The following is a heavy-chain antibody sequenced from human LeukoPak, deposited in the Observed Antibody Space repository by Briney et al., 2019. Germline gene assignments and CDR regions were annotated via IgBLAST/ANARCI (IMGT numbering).Heavy chain of an antibody. CDR1: GGSISSYY. D-gene: IGHD6-13*01. CDR3: AGRSEYSSSWYRYYGMDV. Sequence: PSETLSLTCTVSGGSISSYYWSWIRQPAGKGLEWIGRIYTSGSTNYNPSLKSRVTMSVDTSKNQFSLKLSSVTAADTAVYYCAGRSEYSSSWYRYYGMDVWGPGTTVTVSS. CDR2: IYTSGST. V-gene: IGHV4-4*07. J-gene: IGHJ6*02.